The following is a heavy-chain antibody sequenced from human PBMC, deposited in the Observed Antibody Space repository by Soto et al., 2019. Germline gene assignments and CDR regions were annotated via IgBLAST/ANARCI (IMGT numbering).Heavy chain of an antibody. J-gene: IGHJ4*01. Sequence: QVQLQESGPGLVKPSQTLSLTCTVSGDSISRSGYYWRWIRQPPGKGLEWIGYIYYRGTTYYNSSLKSRVTISSDTSKNQFSLKLNSVTDADTAVYYCARAYSSWYWDYWGRGTLVTVSS. CDR3: ARAYSSWYWDY. CDR1: GDSISRSGYY. D-gene: IGHD6-13*01. CDR2: IYYRGTT. V-gene: IGHV4-31*03.